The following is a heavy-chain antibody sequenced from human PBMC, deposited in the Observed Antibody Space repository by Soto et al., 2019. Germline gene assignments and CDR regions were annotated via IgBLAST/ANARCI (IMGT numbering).Heavy chain of an antibody. Sequence: LSLPCTVSGGSTSSDNYWSWIRQPPGKGLEWIGHIYYSGNTDYNPSLKSRLAISIDTSKNQFSLKLSSVTAADTAVYFCAREGGESSDGLYYFDSWGQGSLVTVSS. J-gene: IGHJ4*02. CDR2: IYYSGNT. D-gene: IGHD3-16*01. CDR3: AREGGESSDGLYYFDS. V-gene: IGHV4-30-4*01. CDR1: GGSTSSDNY.